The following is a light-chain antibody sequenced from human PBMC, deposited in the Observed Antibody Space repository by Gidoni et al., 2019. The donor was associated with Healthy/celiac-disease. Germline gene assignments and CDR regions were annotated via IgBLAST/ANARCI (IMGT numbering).Light chain of an antibody. Sequence: QSALPQPPSVSGSPGQSVTISCTGTSSDVGSYNRVSWYQQPPGTAPKLMIYEVSTRPSGVPDRFSGSKSGNTASLTISVLQAEDEADYYCSLYTSSSTYVFGTGTKVTVL. V-gene: IGLV2-18*01. CDR3: SLYTSSSTYV. CDR2: EVS. CDR1: SSDVGSYNR. J-gene: IGLJ1*01.